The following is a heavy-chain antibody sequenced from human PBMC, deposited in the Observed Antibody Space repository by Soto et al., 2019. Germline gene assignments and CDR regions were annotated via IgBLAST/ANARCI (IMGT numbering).Heavy chain of an antibody. CDR3: AIPFDYYDSSGYIS. CDR2: ISYDGSNK. J-gene: IGHJ4*02. CDR1: GFTFSSYG. Sequence: QVQLVESGGGVVQPGRSLRLSCAASGFTFSSYGMHWVRQAPGKGLEWVAVISYDGSNKYYADSVKGRFTISRDNSKNTLYLQMNSLGAEDTAVYYCAIPFDYYDSSGYISWGQGTLVTVSS. V-gene: IGHV3-30*03. D-gene: IGHD3-22*01.